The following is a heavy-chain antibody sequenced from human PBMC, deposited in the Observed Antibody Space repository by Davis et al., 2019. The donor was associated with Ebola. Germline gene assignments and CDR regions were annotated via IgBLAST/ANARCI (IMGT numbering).Heavy chain of an antibody. CDR3: ARAPSLRGFDY. CDR1: GGSISSSNW. Sequence: SETLSLTCAVSGGSISSSNWWSWVRQPPGKGLEWIGEIYHSGSTNYNPSLKSRVTISVDTSKNQFSLKLSSVTAADTAVYYCARAPSLRGFDYWGQGTLVTVSS. J-gene: IGHJ4*02. D-gene: IGHD4-17*01. CDR2: IYHSGST. V-gene: IGHV4-4*02.